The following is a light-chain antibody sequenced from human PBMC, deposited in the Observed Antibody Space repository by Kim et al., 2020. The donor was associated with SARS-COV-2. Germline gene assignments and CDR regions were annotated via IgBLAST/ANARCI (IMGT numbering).Light chain of an antibody. CDR1: TGPCTSGHF. V-gene: IGLV7-46*01. CDR2: DTG. CDR3: LLSYSDSRV. Sequence: PGGTGTLTCDSSTGPCTSGHFSYWFQQKPGQAPRTLIYDTGNRHSGTPARFSGSLLGGKAALTLSAAQPEDEADYYCLLSYSDSRVFGGGTQLTVL. J-gene: IGLJ2*01.